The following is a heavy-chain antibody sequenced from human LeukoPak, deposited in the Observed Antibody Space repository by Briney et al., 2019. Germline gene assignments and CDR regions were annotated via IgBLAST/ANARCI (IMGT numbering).Heavy chain of an antibody. Sequence: GGSLRLXCAASGFTFSSYAMSWVRQAPGKGLESVSAISGSGGSTYYADSVKGRFTISRDNSKNTLYLQMNSLRAEDTAVYYCAKDRQIWSGYHIDYWGQGTLVTVSS. CDR2: ISGSGGST. J-gene: IGHJ4*02. V-gene: IGHV3-23*01. CDR1: GFTFSSYA. D-gene: IGHD3-3*01. CDR3: AKDRQIWSGYHIDY.